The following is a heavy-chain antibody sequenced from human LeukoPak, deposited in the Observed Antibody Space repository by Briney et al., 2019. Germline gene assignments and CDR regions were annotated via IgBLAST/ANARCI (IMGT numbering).Heavy chain of an antibody. CDR2: IKSKTDGGTT. V-gene: IGHV3-15*01. D-gene: IGHD3-10*01. CDR1: GFPFSNAW. CDR3: TTVGFGPYYFDN. J-gene: IGHJ4*02. Sequence: GGSLRLSCAVSGFPFSNAWMSWVRQAPGKGLEWVGRIKSKTDGGTTDYAAPVKGRFTISRDGSKNTLYLQMNSLKTEDTAVYYCTTVGFGPYYFDNWGQGTLVTVSS.